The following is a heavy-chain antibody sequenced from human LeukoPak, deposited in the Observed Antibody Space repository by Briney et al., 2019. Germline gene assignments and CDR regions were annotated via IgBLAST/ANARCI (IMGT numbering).Heavy chain of an antibody. V-gene: IGHV2-26*01. J-gene: IGHJ6*03. CDR3: ARTLLDYFMDV. CDR1: GFSLSNARMG. Sequence: ESGPVLVKPTDTLTLTCTVSGFSLSNARMGVSWICQPPGKALEWLAHIFSNDEKSYSTSLKSRPTITKDTSKSQVVLTMTNMDPVDTATYYCARTLLDYFMDVWDKGTTVTVSS. CDR2: IFSNDEK.